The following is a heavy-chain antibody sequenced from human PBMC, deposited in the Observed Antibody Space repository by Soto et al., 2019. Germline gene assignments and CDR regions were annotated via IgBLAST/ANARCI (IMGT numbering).Heavy chain of an antibody. J-gene: IGHJ4*02. V-gene: IGHV5-10-1*03. CDR1: GYSFTSYW. CDR3: AREYGNNTPIDY. Sequence: EVQLVQSGAEVKKPGESLRISCKGSGYSFTSYWISWVRQMPGKGLEWMGRIDPSDSYTNYSPSFQGHVTISADKSISTAYLQWSSLKASDTAMFYCAREYGNNTPIDYWGQGTLVTVSS. D-gene: IGHD4-17*01. CDR2: IDPSDSYT.